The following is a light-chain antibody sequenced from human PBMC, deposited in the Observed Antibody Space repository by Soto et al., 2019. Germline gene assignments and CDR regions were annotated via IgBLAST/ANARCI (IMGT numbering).Light chain of an antibody. J-gene: IGKJ3*01. CDR2: GVF. CDR3: QQYGDSPFT. V-gene: IGKV3-20*01. CDR1: QSVTYNC. Sequence: EIVLTQSPGTLSFSPGERATLTCRASQSVTYNCLAWYQQKPGQAPRLLIYGVFSRATGIPARFSGSGSGTDFTLTITRLEPQDFAVYYCQQYGDSPFTFSHGTKVDLK.